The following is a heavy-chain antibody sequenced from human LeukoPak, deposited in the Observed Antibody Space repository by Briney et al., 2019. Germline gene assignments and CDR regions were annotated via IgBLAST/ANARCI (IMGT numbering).Heavy chain of an antibody. V-gene: IGHV4-39*01. CDR1: GGSVTYTNYY. Sequence: SETLSLTCTVSGGSVTYTNYYWGWIRQPPGKGLQWIGVIYYIGKTYYNPSLKSRVTVAVDTSKNQFSLKLSSVTAADTAVYYCARRLTQYDCFDPWGQGILVTVSS. CDR3: ARRLTQYDCFDP. J-gene: IGHJ5*02. CDR2: IYYIGKT. D-gene: IGHD2-2*01.